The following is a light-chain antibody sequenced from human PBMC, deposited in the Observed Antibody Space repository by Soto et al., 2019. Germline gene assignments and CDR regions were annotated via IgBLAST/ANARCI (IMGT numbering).Light chain of an antibody. CDR3: CSYAGSYNFV. CDR2: DVS. J-gene: IGLJ1*01. V-gene: IGLV2-11*01. Sequence: QSVLTHPLSVSWSPGQSVTISCTGTSSDVGGYNYVSWYQQHPGKAPKLMIYDVSKRPSGVPDRFSGSKSGNTASLTISGLQAEDEADYYCCSYAGSYNFVFGTGTKVTAL. CDR1: SSDVGGYNY.